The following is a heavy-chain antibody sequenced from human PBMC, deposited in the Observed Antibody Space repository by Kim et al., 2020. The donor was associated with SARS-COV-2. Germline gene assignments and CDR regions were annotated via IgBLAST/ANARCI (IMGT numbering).Heavy chain of an antibody. V-gene: IGHV4-59*01. J-gene: IGHJ4*02. CDR2: IYYSGST. CDR1: GGSISSYY. Sequence: SETLSLTCTVSGGSISSYYWSWIRQPPGKGLEWIGYIYYSGSTNYNPSLKSRVTISVDTSKNQFSLKLSSVTAADTAVYYCARAVDSGIAARPYYFDYWGQGTLVTVTS. D-gene: IGHD6-6*01. CDR3: ARAVDSGIAARPYYFDY.